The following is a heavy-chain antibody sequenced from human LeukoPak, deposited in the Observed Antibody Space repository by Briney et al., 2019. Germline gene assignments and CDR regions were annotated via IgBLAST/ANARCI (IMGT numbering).Heavy chain of an antibody. J-gene: IGHJ3*02. D-gene: IGHD3-22*01. CDR2: VHYTDSP. CDR3: AREARYYYDSSGREAFDI. V-gene: IGHV4-59*11. CDR1: GGSITTHY. Sequence: SETLSLTCSVSGGSITTHYWSWIRQPPGKGLEWIGYVHYTDSPNFNPSLKSRVTISLDTSKNQFSLKLTSVTAADAAVYYCAREARYYYDSSGREAFDIWGQGTMVAVSS.